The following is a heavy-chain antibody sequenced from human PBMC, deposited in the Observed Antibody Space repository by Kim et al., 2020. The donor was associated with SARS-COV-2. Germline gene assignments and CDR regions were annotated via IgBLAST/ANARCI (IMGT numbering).Heavy chain of an antibody. D-gene: IGHD3-22*01. J-gene: IGHJ4*02. V-gene: IGHV4-39*07. CDR3: ARGYYYDSSGNLALDY. CDR1: GGPISSSSYY. CDR2: IYYSGST. Sequence: SETLSLTCTVSGGPISSSSYYWGWIRQPPGKGLEWIGSIYYSGSTYYNPSLKSRVTISVDTSKNQFSLKLSSVTAADTAVYYCARGYYYDSSGNLALDYWGQGTLVAVSA.